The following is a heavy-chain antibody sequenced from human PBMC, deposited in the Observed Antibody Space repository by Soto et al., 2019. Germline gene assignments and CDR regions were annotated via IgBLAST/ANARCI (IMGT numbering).Heavy chain of an antibody. V-gene: IGHV1-46*01. J-gene: IGHJ6*02. CDR2: INPSVGST. CDR3: ARARDMDV. CDR1: GYSFTTYN. Sequence: QVQLEQSGAEVKKPGATVMVSCKASGYSFTTYNLHWVRQAPGQGLEWMGIINPSVGSTTYAQSFQDRVTMTRDTATSTVYIELSSLKSEDTAVYYCARARDMDVWGQGTTVTVSS.